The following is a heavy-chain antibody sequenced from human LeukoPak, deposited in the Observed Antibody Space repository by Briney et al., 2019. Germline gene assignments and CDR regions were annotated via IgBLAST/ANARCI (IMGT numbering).Heavy chain of an antibody. CDR3: ARGRTYDAFDI. J-gene: IGHJ3*02. CDR1: GYSFTSYG. Sequence: ASVKVSCKTSGYSFTSYGISWVRQAPGQGLEWMGWINGYNGNTDYAQKFQGRVTVTTDTSSSTVYMELRSLRSDDTAAYYCARGRTYDAFDIWGQGTMVTVSS. CDR2: INGYNGNT. V-gene: IGHV1-18*01.